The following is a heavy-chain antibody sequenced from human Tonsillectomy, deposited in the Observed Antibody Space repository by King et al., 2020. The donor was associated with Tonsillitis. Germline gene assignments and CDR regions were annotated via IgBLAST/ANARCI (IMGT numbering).Heavy chain of an antibody. Sequence: QVQLVESGGGLVRPGGSLRLSCAASGFSFSDFYMTWIRQAPGKGLEWISHISKSSIIYYADSVRGRFTISRDNAKNSVFLQLNTLRAEDTAVYYCVAGVALDYWGQGTLVNVAS. V-gene: IGHV3-11*01. CDR1: GFSFSDFY. CDR3: VAGVALDY. D-gene: IGHD2-15*01. CDR2: ISKSSII. J-gene: IGHJ4*02.